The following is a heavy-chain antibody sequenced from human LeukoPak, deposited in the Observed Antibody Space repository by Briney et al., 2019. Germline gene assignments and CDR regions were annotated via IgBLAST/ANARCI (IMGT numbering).Heavy chain of an antibody. CDR3: ARRVWGGWYYFDY. J-gene: IGHJ4*02. CDR1: GFTFSSYW. D-gene: IGHD6-19*01. CDR2: IKQDGSEK. Sequence: PAGGSLRLSCAASGFTFSSYWMSWVRQAPGKGLEWVANIKQDGSEKYYVDSVKGRFTISRDNAKNSLYLQMNSLRAEDTAVYYCARRVWGGWYYFDYWGQGTLVTVSS. V-gene: IGHV3-7*01.